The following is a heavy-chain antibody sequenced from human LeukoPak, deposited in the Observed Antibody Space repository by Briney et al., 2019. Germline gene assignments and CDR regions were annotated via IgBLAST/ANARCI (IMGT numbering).Heavy chain of an antibody. Sequence: ASVKVSCKASGYTFTGYHMHWVRQAPGQGLEWMGWINPNSGGTNHAQKFQGRVTMTRDTSISTAYMELSRLRSDDTAVYYCARDPLRKTTWGDDFYYYFYYMDVWGTGTTVTVSS. CDR2: INPNSGGT. J-gene: IGHJ6*03. V-gene: IGHV1-2*02. CDR1: GYTFTGYH. CDR3: ARDPLRKTTWGDDFYYYFYYMDV. D-gene: IGHD7-27*01.